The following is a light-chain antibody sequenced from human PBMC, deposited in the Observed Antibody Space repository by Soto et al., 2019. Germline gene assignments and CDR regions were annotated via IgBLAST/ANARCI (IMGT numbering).Light chain of an antibody. CDR3: AAWDDSLNGGV. V-gene: IGLV1-44*01. CDR2: SNN. Sequence: QSVLTQPPSASGTPGQRVTISCSGSSSNIGSNTVNWYQQLPGTAPKLLIYSNNQPPSGVPDRFSGSKSGTSASLAISGLQSEDEADYYCAAWDDSLNGGVFGGGTKVTVL. CDR1: SSNIGSNT. J-gene: IGLJ3*02.